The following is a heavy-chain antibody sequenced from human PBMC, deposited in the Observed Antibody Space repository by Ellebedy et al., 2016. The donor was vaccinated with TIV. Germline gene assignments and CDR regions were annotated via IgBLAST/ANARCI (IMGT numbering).Heavy chain of an antibody. Sequence: SVKVSXXASGGTFSSYAISWVRQAPGQGLEWMGGIIPIFGTANYAQKFQGRVTMTRDTSTSTVYMELSSLRSEDTAVYYCARKYCSSTSCYLPNIELYYFDYWGQGTLVTVSS. D-gene: IGHD2-2*01. CDR3: ARKYCSSTSCYLPNIELYYFDY. V-gene: IGHV1-69*05. CDR2: IIPIFGTA. J-gene: IGHJ4*02. CDR1: GGTFSSYA.